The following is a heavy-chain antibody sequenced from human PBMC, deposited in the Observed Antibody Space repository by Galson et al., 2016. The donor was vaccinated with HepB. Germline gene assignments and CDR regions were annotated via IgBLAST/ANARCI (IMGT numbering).Heavy chain of an antibody. CDR1: GVNFNDHA. V-gene: IGHV3-23*01. CDR2: ISGSGRSS. D-gene: IGHD6-19*01. J-gene: IGHJ4*02. CDR3: AKGGSSGWSRFDS. Sequence: SLRLSCATSGVNFNDHAMNWVRQAPGTGLEWISSISGSGRSSQCSDSVKGRFTISRDTSNNILYLDMNSLRVDDTALYYCAKGGSSGWSRFDSWGQGTRVTVSS.